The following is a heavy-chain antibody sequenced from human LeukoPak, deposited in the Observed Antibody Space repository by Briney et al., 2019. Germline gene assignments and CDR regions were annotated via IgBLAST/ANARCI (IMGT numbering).Heavy chain of an antibody. CDR1: GFTFSSYA. CDR2: VYYSGIN. D-gene: IGHD3-16*01. CDR3: ARISRWGPY. J-gene: IGHJ4*02. Sequence: GSLRLSCAASGFTFSSYAMSWVRQAPGKGLEWIGTVYYSGINYSSPSLKSRVTLSVDTSKNQFSLNLSSVTAADTAVYYCARISRWGPYWGQGTQVTVSS. V-gene: IGHV4-38-2*01.